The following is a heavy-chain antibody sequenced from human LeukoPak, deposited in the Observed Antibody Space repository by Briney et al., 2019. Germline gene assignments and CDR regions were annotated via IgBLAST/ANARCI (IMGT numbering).Heavy chain of an antibody. J-gene: IGHJ4*02. D-gene: IGHD6-19*01. CDR1: GGSFSGYY. CDR2: INHSGST. V-gene: IGHV4-34*01. CDR3: ARYWGSGCTFDY. Sequence: SETLSLTCAVYGGSFSGYYWSWIRQPPGKGLEWIGEINHSGSTNYNPSLKSRVTISVDTSKNQFSLKLSSVTAADTAVYYCARYWGSGCTFDYWGQGTLVTVSS.